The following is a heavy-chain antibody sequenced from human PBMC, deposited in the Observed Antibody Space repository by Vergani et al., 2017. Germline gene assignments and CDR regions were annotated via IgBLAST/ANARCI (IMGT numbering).Heavy chain of an antibody. V-gene: IGHV1-8*01. CDR2: MNPNSGNT. CDR3: ARSVIIVATSTDPVRWFDP. Sequence: QVQLVQSGAEVKKPGASVKVSCKASGYTFTSYDINWVRQATGQGLEWMGWMNPNSGNTGYAQKFQGRVTMTRNTSISTAYMELSSLRSDDTAVYYGARSVIIVATSTDPVRWFDPWGQGTLVTVSS. D-gene: IGHD5-12*01. CDR1: GYTFTSYD. J-gene: IGHJ5*02.